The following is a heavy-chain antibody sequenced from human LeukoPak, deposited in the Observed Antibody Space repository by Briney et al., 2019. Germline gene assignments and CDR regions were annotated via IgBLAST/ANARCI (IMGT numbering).Heavy chain of an antibody. D-gene: IGHD6-13*01. CDR3: ARQVDASSWDY. CDR2: ISSSSSNI. Sequence: GGSLRLSCEASGFTFRSYSMNWVRQAPGKGLEWVLSISSSSSNIFYADSVKGRFTISRDNAKNSLYLQMNSLRAEDTAVYSCARQVDASSWDYWGQGTLVTVSS. V-gene: IGHV3-21*06. CDR1: GFTFRSYS. J-gene: IGHJ4*02.